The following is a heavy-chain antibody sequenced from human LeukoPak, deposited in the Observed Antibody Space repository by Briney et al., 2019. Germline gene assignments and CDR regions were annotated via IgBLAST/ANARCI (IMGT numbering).Heavy chain of an antibody. CDR2: ISYDGSHT. CDR3: ARSGALQAPPPVDAFDI. J-gene: IGHJ3*02. D-gene: IGHD4-11*01. V-gene: IGHV3-30*03. Sequence: PGGSLRLSCAASGFTFSAYDMYWVRQAPGKGLKRVAVISYDGSHTYYADSVKGRFTISRDNSKNALYMQMNSLRAEDTAVYYCARSGALQAPPPVDAFDIWGQGTMVTVSS. CDR1: GFTFSAYD.